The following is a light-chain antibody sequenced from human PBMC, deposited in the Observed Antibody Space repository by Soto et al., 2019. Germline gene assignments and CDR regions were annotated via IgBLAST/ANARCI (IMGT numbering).Light chain of an antibody. CDR3: SSYAGSYTYV. CDR1: SSDVGGYNY. CDR2: DVI. Sequence: QSALTQPRSVSGSPGQSVTISCTGTSSDVGGYNYVSWYQQHPGKAPKLIIYDVIKRPSGVPDRFSGSKSGNTASLTISGLQAEDEADYYCSSYAGSYTYVFGTGTKVTVL. J-gene: IGLJ1*01. V-gene: IGLV2-11*01.